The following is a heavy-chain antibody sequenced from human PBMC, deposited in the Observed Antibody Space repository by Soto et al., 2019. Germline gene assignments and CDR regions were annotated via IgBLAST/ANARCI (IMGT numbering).Heavy chain of an antibody. V-gene: IGHV3-23*01. J-gene: IGHJ3*02. D-gene: IGHD7-27*01. Sequence: EVQLLESGGGVVQPGGSLRLSCAASGFTFNNYALNWVRQAPGKGLEWVSSISGTGGSTFYAGSAKGRFTISRDNSKNTLFLQMTSLRAEDTAVYYCGKRNSKWGTGDAFDIWGQGTMVTVSS. CDR3: GKRNSKWGTGDAFDI. CDR2: ISGTGGST. CDR1: GFTFNNYA.